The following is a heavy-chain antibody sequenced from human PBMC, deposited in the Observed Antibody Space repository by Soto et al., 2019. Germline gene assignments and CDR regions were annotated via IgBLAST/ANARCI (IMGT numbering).Heavy chain of an antibody. CDR3: ARGDYYDSSGSAYYYYGMDV. V-gene: IGHV3-21*01. D-gene: IGHD3-22*01. CDR2: ISSSSSYI. CDR1: GFTFSSYS. J-gene: IGHJ6*02. Sequence: GGSLRLSCAASGFTFSSYSMNWVRQAPGKGLEWVSSISSSSSYIYYADSVKGRFTISRDNAKNSLYLQMNSLRAEDTAVYYCARGDYYDSSGSAYYYYGMDVWGQGTTVTVSS.